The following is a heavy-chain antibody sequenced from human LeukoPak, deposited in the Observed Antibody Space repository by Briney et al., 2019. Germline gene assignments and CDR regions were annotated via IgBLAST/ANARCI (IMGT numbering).Heavy chain of an antibody. J-gene: IGHJ4*02. D-gene: IGHD4-23*01. CDR2: IYYSGST. CDR3: ARGSNSGLPWWHYFDY. V-gene: IGHV4-39*07. CDR1: GGSISSSSYY. Sequence: SSGTLSLTCAVSGGSISSSSYYWGWIRQPPGKGLEWIGSIYYSGSTYYNPSFKSRVTISVDTSKNQFSLKLSSVTAADTAVYYCARGSNSGLPWWHYFDYWGQGTLVTVSS.